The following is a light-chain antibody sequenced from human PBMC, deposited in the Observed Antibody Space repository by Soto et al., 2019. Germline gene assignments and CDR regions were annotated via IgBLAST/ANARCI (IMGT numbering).Light chain of an antibody. CDR1: QSISSY. V-gene: IGKV1-39*01. Sequence: DIQMTQSPSSLSASVGDRVTITCRASQSISSYLNWYQQKPGKAPKLLIYAASSLQSGVPSRFSGSGPGTDFTLTISSLQPEDFATYYCQQSCSTLLTFGGGTKVEIK. CDR2: AAS. J-gene: IGKJ4*01. CDR3: QQSCSTLLT.